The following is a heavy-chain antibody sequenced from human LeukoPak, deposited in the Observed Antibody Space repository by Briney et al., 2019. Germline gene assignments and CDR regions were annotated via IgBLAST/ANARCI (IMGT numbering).Heavy chain of an antibody. CDR1: GFTFSSYW. J-gene: IGHJ6*03. Sequence: GGSLRLSCAASGFTFSSYWMSWVRQAPGKGLVWVSLIHSDGSTIIYADSVKGRFTISRDNAKKTLYLQMDSLRVEDMAVYYCARGGGSAASGSQVRVDYMDVWGKGTTVTLSS. D-gene: IGHD3-10*01. V-gene: IGHV3-74*01. CDR2: IHSDGSTI. CDR3: ARGGGSAASGSQVRVDYMDV.